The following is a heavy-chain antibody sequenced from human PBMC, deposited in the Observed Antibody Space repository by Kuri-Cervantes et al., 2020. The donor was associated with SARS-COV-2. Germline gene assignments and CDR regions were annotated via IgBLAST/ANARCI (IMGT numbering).Heavy chain of an antibody. V-gene: IGHV1-18*01. CDR1: GYTFTSYG. D-gene: IGHD6-13*01. J-gene: IGHJ4*02. Sequence: ASVKVSCKASGYTFTSYGISWVRQAPGQGLEWMGWIGAYNGNTNYAQKLQGRVTMTTDTSTSTAYMELSSLRSEDTAVYYCATDLVYSSSWYLGFDYWGQGTLVTVSS. CDR3: ATDLVYSSSWYLGFDY. CDR2: IGAYNGNT.